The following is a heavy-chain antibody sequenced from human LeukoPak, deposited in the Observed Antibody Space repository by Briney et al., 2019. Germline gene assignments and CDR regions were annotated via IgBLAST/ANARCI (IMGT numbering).Heavy chain of an antibody. J-gene: IGHJ3*02. CDR3: ARGVAVAGTSDAFDI. Sequence: SETLSLTCAVYGGSFNDYYWSWIRQPPGKGLEWIGEINHSGSTNYNPSLKSRVTISVDTSKNQFSLKLSSVTAADTAVYYCARGVAVAGTSDAFDIWGQGTMVTVSS. V-gene: IGHV4-34*01. CDR2: INHSGST. D-gene: IGHD6-19*01. CDR1: GGSFNDYY.